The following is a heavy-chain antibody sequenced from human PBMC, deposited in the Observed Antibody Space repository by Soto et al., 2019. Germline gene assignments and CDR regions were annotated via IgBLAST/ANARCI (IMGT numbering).Heavy chain of an antibody. CDR3: SSPSVSDAFDI. CDR2: IWYDGSNK. CDR1: GFTFSSYG. Sequence: PGGSLRLSCAASGFTFSSYGMHWVRQAPGKGLEWVAVIWYDGSNKYYADSVKGRFTISRDNSKKTRYLQINSLRAENTALYYCSSPSVSDAFDIWGQGTVVTV. J-gene: IGHJ3*02. V-gene: IGHV3-33*01. D-gene: IGHD3-10*01.